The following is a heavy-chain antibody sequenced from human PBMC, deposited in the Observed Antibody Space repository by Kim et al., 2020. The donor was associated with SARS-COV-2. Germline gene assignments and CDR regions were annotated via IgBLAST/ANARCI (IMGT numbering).Heavy chain of an antibody. D-gene: IGHD6-13*01. CDR2: IDPDDGKT. V-gene: IGHV1-24*01. CDR1: GYTLTELS. CDR3: ATGVAGAGRSSDYYYYYGMDV. Sequence: ASVKVSCKVSGYTLTELSMHWVRQAPGKGLEWMGWIDPDDGKTVYSQRFQGRVTMTKDTSTDTAYMELSSLRSEDTAVYYCATGVAGAGRSSDYYYYYGMDVWAQGTTVPVSS. J-gene: IGHJ6*01.